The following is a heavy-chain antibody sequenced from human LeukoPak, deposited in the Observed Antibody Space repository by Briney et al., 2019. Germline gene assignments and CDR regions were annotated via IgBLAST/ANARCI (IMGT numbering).Heavy chain of an antibody. CDR1: GFTFSSYS. J-gene: IGHJ6*02. Sequence: GGSLRLSCAASGFTFSSYSMNWVRQAPGKGLEWVSSISSSSSYIYYADSVKGRFTISRDNAKNSLYLQMNSLRAEDTAVYYCARGYSSGWYEPYYYYSMDVWGQGTTVTASS. CDR3: ARGYSSGWYEPYYYYSMDV. D-gene: IGHD6-19*01. CDR2: ISSSSSYI. V-gene: IGHV3-21*01.